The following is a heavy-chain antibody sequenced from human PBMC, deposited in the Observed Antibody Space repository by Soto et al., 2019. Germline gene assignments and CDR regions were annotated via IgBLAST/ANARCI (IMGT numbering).Heavy chain of an antibody. Sequence: PSQTLSLTCAIFGDSVFSNNAAWSWIRQSPSRGLEWLGRTYHRSKWYNDYAVSVKSRITINPDTSKNQFSLQLNSVTPEDTAVYYCARAVCDTSGYCHFAYWGQGALVTVS. CDR3: ARAVCDTSGYCHFAY. V-gene: IGHV6-1*01. J-gene: IGHJ4*02. CDR1: GDSVFSNNAA. CDR2: TYHRSKWYN. D-gene: IGHD3-22*01.